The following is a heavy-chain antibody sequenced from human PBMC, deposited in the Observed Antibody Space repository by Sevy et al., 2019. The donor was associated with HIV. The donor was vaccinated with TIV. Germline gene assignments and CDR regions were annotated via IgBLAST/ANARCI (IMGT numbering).Heavy chain of an antibody. CDR3: AKCLAALPGYYYGVDV. Sequence: GGSLRLSCAASGFSFSSYGMSWVSQAPGKGLEWVSVISDIGNTYYADSVKGRFTMSRDNSKNTLYLQMNSLRAEDTAVYYCAKCLAALPGYYYGVDVWGQGTTVTVSS. CDR2: ISDIGNT. J-gene: IGHJ6*02. CDR1: GFSFSSYG. D-gene: IGHD6-6*01. V-gene: IGHV3-23*01.